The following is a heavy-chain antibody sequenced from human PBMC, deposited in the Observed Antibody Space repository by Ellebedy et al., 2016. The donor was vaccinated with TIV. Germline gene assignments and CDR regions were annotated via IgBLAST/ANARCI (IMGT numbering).Heavy chain of an antibody. CDR3: ARRVHAYASGWPSFDP. V-gene: IGHV3-53*01. J-gene: IGHJ5*02. D-gene: IGHD2-2*01. CDR2: IYAGGNT. CDR1: GFTVTSNY. Sequence: PGGSLRLSCAASGFTVTSNYMNWFRQAPGKGLEWVAAIYAGGNTYYANSVTGRFTISRDRNKNTLYLDMNNLRDEDQAVYYCARRVHAYASGWPSFDPWGQGTLVTVSS.